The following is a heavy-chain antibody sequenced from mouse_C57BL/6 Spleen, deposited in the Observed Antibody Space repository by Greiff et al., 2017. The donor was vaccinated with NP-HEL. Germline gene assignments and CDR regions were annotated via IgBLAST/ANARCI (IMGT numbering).Heavy chain of an antibody. CDR3: AANYDYDGGDY. CDR2: IDPSDSYT. V-gene: IGHV1-59*01. D-gene: IGHD2-4*01. CDR1: GYTFTSYW. Sequence: QVQLQQPGAELVRPGTSVKLSCKASGYTFTSYWMHWVKQRPGQGLEWIGVIDPSDSYTNYNQKFKGKATLTVDTSSSPAYMQLSSLTSEDSAVYYCAANYDYDGGDYWGQGTTLTVSS. J-gene: IGHJ2*01.